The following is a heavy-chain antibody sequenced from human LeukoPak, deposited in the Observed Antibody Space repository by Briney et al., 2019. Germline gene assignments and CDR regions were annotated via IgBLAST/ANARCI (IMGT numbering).Heavy chain of an antibody. Sequence: PSETLSLTCTVSGGSISNGDHYWSWIRQHPGKGLEWIGHIYYSGSTYYNPSLKSRGIISVETSKNQFSLKLSPVIAADTAVYYCATRAYCSSTSCYSSDYWGQGTLVTVSS. V-gene: IGHV4-31*03. CDR2: IYYSGST. CDR3: ATRAYCSSTSCYSSDY. J-gene: IGHJ4*02. CDR1: GGSISNGDHY. D-gene: IGHD2-2*01.